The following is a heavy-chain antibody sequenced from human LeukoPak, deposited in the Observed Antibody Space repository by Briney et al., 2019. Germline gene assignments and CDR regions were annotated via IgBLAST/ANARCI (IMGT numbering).Heavy chain of an antibody. CDR3: AREKAAAGLGLDY. J-gene: IGHJ4*02. CDR2: IASDGSLI. Sequence: PGGSLRLSCEASGLTFRSYWMHWVRKVPGKGLVWVSRIASDGSLISYVDSVKGRFTISRDNARNMLYLQMNSLRAEDTAVYYWAREKAAAGLGLDYWGQGTLVTVSS. V-gene: IGHV3-74*01. CDR1: GLTFRSYW. D-gene: IGHD6-13*01.